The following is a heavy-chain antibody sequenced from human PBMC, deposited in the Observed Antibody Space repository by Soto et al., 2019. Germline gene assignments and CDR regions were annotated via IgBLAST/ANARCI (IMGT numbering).Heavy chain of an antibody. D-gene: IGHD2-8*01. V-gene: IGHV4-4*02. CDR1: SGSISSTNC. CDR3: ARHPTIAELMVYATHYFDH. J-gene: IGHJ4*02. Sequence: SETLSLTXAVSSGSISSTNCSSWLRRPPGRGLEWIGSIYQTGSTHYNPSLKSRVTISVDTSKNQFSLKLSSVTAADTAVYYCARHPTIAELMVYATHYFDHWGQGTPVTVSS. CDR2: IYQTGST.